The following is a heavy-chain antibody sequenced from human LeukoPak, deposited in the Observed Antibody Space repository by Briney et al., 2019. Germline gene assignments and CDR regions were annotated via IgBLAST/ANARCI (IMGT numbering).Heavy chain of an antibody. CDR3: ASNYYDSSGYYYTDY. V-gene: IGHV6-1*01. Sequence: SQTLSLTCAISGDSVSSNSAAWNWIRQSPSRGLEWLGRTYYRSKWFNDYAVSVKGRITINTDTSKNQFSLQLTSVTPEDTAVYYCASNYYDSSGYYYTDYWGQGTLVTVSS. D-gene: IGHD3-22*01. CDR2: TYYRSKWFN. CDR1: GDSVSSNSAA. J-gene: IGHJ4*02.